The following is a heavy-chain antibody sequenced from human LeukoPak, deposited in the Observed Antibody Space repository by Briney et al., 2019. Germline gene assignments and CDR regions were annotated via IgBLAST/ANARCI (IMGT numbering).Heavy chain of an antibody. J-gene: IGHJ6*03. CDR3: AREGGSSWWDNYVDV. V-gene: IGHV3-74*01. D-gene: IGHD6-13*01. CDR1: GFTFSNYW. Sequence: GGSLRLSCVGSGFTFSNYWLHWVRQVPGKGLVGVSRINTDGSSTDIADPVKGRFTISRDNAKNTVYLQMNSLRVEDTGVYYCAREGGSSWWDNYVDVWGKGTTVTVSS. CDR2: INTDGSST.